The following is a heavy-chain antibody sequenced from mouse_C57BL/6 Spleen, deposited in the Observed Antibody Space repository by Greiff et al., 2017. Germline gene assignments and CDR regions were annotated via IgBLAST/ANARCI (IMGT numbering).Heavy chain of an antibody. D-gene: IGHD2-2*01. CDR1: GFSLTSYG. V-gene: IGHV2-2*01. J-gene: IGHJ3*01. Sequence: VQLQQSGPGLVQPSQSLSITCTVSGFSLTSYGVHWVRQSPGKGLVWLGVIWSGGSTDNNAAFISSLSISKDNSKSQVFFKMNSLQADETAIYYCARKGEWLRHFSPFAYWGQGTLVTVSA. CDR2: IWSGGST. CDR3: ARKGEWLRHFSPFAY.